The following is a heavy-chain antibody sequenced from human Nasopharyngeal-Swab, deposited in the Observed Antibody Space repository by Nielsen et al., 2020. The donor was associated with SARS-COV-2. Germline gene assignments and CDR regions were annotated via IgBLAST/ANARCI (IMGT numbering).Heavy chain of an antibody. J-gene: IGHJ4*02. D-gene: IGHD2-2*02. V-gene: IGHV5-51*01. CDR2: IYPGDSDT. CDR3: ARQVVPAAIPAY. CDR1: GYSTTSYW. Sequence: GESMKISWKGSGYSTTSYWIGWVRQMPGKGLEWMGIIYPGDSDTRYSPSFQGQVTISADKSISTAYLQWSSLKASDTAMYYCARQVVPAAIPAYWGQGTLVTVSS.